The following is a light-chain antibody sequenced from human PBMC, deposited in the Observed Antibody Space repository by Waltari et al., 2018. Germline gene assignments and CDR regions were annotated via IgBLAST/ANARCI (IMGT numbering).Light chain of an antibody. CDR3: SSRELSGHVV. CDR1: ILRTYY. CDR2: GKN. V-gene: IGLV3-19*01. Sequence: SSDLTQDPAVSVALGQTVRITCQGDILRTYYGNWCRQKPGQPPELVIYGKNNRPSGIPDRFSASSSGNTASLIITGAQAEDEADYYCSSRELSGHVVFGGGPRLTVL. J-gene: IGLJ2*01.